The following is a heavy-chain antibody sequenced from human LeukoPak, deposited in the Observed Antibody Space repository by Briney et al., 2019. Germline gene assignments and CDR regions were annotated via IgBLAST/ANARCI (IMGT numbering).Heavy chain of an antibody. J-gene: IGHJ3*02. D-gene: IGHD3/OR15-3a*01. V-gene: IGHV4-59*08. CDR1: GGSISSYY. CDR2: IYYSGST. Sequence: SETLSLTCTVSGGSISSYYWSWIRQPPGKGLEWIGYIYYSGSTNYNPSLKSRVTMSVDTSKNQFSLKLSSVTAADTAVYYCARGPSFSTEDAFDIWGQGTMVTVSS. CDR3: ARGPSFSTEDAFDI.